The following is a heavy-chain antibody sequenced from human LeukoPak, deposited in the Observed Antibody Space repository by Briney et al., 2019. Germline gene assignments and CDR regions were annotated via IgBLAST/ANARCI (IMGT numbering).Heavy chain of an antibody. CDR1: GGSISSSSYY. J-gene: IGHJ4*02. D-gene: IGHD7-27*01. Sequence: PSETLSLTCTVSGGSISSSSYYWGWIRQPPGKGLEWIGSIYYSGSTYYNPSLKSRVTISLGRSKNQFSLKLNSVTAADTAVYYCARFQSPNWVTDWGQGTLVTVSS. CDR3: ARFQSPNWVTD. CDR2: IYYSGST. V-gene: IGHV4-39*07.